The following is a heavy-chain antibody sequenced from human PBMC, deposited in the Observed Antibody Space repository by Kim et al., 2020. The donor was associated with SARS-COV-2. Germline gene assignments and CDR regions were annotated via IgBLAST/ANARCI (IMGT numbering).Heavy chain of an antibody. CDR2: INSDGSST. V-gene: IGHV3-74*01. D-gene: IGHD1-1*01. J-gene: IGHJ5*02. Sequence: GGSLRLSCAASGFTFSSYWMHWVRQAPGKGLVWVSRINSDGSSTSYADSVKGRFTISRDNAKNTLYLQMNSLRAEDTAVYYCARGGSGYNWNDVLGKGNWFDPWGQGTLVTVSS. CDR1: GFTFSSYW. CDR3: ARGGSGYNWNDVLGKGNWFDP.